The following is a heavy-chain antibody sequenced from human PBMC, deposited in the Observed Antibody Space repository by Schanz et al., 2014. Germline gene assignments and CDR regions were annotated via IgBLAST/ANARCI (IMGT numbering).Heavy chain of an antibody. CDR3: ARLDSSSWYPRY. CDR2: ISSSSSYI. D-gene: IGHD6-13*01. CDR1: GFTFSTYY. Sequence: EVQLVESGGGLVKPGGSLRLSCAASGFTFSTYYMNWVRQAPGKGLEWVSSISSSSSYISYADSVKGRFTISRDNAKNSLYLQMNSLRAEDTAVYYCARLDSSSWYPRYWGQGTLVTVSS. V-gene: IGHV3-21*02. J-gene: IGHJ4*02.